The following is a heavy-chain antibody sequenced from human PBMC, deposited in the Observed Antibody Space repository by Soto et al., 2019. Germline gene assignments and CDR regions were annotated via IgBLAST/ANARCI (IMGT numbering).Heavy chain of an antibody. CDR1: GYTFTSYA. V-gene: IGHV1-3*01. Sequence: QVQLVQSGAEVKKPGASVKVSCKASGYTFTSYAMHWVRQAPGQRLEWMGWINAGSGNTKYSQKFQGRVAITRDTSASTAYMELSSVRSEDTAIYYCARDLTTVRGVIYYMDVWGKGTTVTVSS. J-gene: IGHJ6*03. D-gene: IGHD3-10*01. CDR2: INAGSGNT. CDR3: ARDLTTVRGVIYYMDV.